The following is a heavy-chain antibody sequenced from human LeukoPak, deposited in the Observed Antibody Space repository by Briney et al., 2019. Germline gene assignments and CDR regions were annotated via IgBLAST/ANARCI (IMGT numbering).Heavy chain of an antibody. Sequence: QPGGSLRLSCAASGFTFSSYGMHWVRQAPGKGLEWVAVIWYDGSNKYYADSVKGRFTISKDNSKNTLYLQMNSLRAEDTAVYYCARDAGGLVGATTSDRKEYFQHWGQGTLVTVSS. CDR1: GFTFSSYG. J-gene: IGHJ1*01. V-gene: IGHV3-33*01. D-gene: IGHD1-26*01. CDR3: ARDAGGLVGATTSDRKEYFQH. CDR2: IWYDGSNK.